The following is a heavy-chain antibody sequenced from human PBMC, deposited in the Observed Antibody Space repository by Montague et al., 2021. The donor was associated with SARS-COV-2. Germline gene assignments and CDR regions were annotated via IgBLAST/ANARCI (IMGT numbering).Heavy chain of an antibody. CDR2: IDWTDDK. CDR3: ARMLDGYRYAEFDY. Sequence: PALVKPTQTLTLTCTSSGFSVNSSGMSVTWIRQPPGKALEWLALIDWTDDKFYSSSLKTRLTISKDTSKNQVVLTMTNMDPVDTGTYYCARMLDGYRYAEFDYWGQGIPVTVSS. CDR1: GFSVNSSGMS. V-gene: IGHV2-70*13. J-gene: IGHJ4*02. D-gene: IGHD5-18*01.